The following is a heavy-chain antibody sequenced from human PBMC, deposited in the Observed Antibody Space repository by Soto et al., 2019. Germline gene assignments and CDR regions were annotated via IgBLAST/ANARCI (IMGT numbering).Heavy chain of an antibody. V-gene: IGHV1-2*02. Sequence: ASVKVSCKTAGYSFTDYYTHWVRQAPGQGLEWMGWMNPKSGGAYFAQKFQGRVTLTRDTSIGTAYIEVNSLTSDDTAVDFCTRENIENSDGLHDDSDIGGQGTTVTVFS. CDR1: GYSFTDYY. CDR3: TRENIENSDGLHDDSDI. CDR2: MNPKSGGA. D-gene: IGHD5-18*01. J-gene: IGHJ6*01.